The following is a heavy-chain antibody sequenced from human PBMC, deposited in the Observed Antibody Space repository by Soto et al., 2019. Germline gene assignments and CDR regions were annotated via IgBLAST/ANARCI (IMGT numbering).Heavy chain of an antibody. CDR2: IYYSGST. Sequence: PSETLSLTCTVSGGSISSYYWSWIRQPPGKGLEWIGYIYYSGSTNYNPSLKSRVTISVDTSKNQFSLKLSSVTAADTAVYYCVRGGWNYADQRYFDYWGQGTLVTVSS. V-gene: IGHV4-59*01. J-gene: IGHJ4*02. CDR3: VRGGWNYADQRYFDY. CDR1: GGSISSYY. D-gene: IGHD1-7*01.